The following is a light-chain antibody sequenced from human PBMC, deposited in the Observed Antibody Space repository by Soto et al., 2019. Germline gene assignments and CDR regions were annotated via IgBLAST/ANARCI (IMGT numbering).Light chain of an antibody. Sequence: QSALTQPPSASGSPGQSVTISCTGTSSDVGGYNFVSWYQQHPGKAPQLIIYEVTNRPSGVPDRFSGSKSGNTASLTVSGLQTEDEADYYCSSYAATNNYVFGSGTKVTVL. V-gene: IGLV2-8*01. CDR2: EVT. CDR1: SSDVGGYNF. CDR3: SSYAATNNYV. J-gene: IGLJ1*01.